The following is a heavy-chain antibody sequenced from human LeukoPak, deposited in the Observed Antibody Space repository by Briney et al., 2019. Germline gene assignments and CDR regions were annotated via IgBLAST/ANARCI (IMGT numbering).Heavy chain of an antibody. CDR2: IWYGGSNK. V-gene: IGHV3-33*01. D-gene: IGHD3-10*01. Sequence: GGSLRLSCAASGFTFSSYGMHWVRQAPGKGLEWVAVIWYGGSNKYYADSVKGRFTISRDNSKNTLYLQMNSLRAEDTAVYYCARDQRPLKSPLLWFGESGAFDIWGQGTMVTVSS. CDR3: ARDQRPLKSPLLWFGESGAFDI. CDR1: GFTFSSYG. J-gene: IGHJ3*02.